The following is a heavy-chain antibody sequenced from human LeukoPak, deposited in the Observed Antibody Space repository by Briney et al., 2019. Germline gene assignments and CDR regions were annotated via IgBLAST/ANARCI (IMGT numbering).Heavy chain of an antibody. J-gene: IGHJ4*02. D-gene: IGHD3-10*01. CDR3: AKAELLWFGESDYFDY. CDR2: ISGSGDTT. Sequence: PGGSLRLSCAASGFTFSTYAMSWVRQAPGKGLEWVSAISGSGDTTYYADSVKGRFTISRDNSKNTLYLQMNSLRAEDTAVYYCAKAELLWFGESDYFDYWGQGTLVTVSS. CDR1: GFTFSTYA. V-gene: IGHV3-23*01.